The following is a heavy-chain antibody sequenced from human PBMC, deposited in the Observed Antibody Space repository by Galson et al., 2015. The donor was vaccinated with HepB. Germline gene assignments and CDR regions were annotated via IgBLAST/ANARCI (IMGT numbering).Heavy chain of an antibody. D-gene: IGHD1-26*01. CDR1: GYTFPSYG. Sequence: SVKVSCKASGYTFPSYGISWVRQAPGQGLEWMGWISAYNGNTNYAHKLQGRVTMTTDTSTSTAYMELRSLRSDDTAVYYCARSAPQWELLRGGAFDYWGQGTLVTVSS. CDR2: ISAYNGNT. CDR3: ARSAPQWELLRGGAFDY. V-gene: IGHV1-18*01. J-gene: IGHJ4*02.